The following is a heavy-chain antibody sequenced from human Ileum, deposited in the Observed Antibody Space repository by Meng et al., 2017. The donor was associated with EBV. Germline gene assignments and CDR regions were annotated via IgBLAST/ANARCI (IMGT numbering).Heavy chain of an antibody. V-gene: IGHV4-61*01. CDR2: MSYSGST. J-gene: IGHJ4*02. Sequence: QGQLRESGPGLVKPSETLSLTCPVSGGSVSSAHSFWTWIRQPPGKGLEWIGYMSYSGSTNYSPPLESRVTISVDTSKNQFSLKLSSVTAADTAVYYCAGDPHSGSPHWGQGTLVTVSS. CDR1: GGSVSSAHSF. D-gene: IGHD1-26*01. CDR3: AGDPHSGSPH.